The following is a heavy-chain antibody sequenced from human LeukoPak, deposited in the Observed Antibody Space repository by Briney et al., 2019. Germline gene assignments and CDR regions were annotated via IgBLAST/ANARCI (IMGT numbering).Heavy chain of an antibody. J-gene: IGHJ4*02. CDR1: GFTFSSHA. D-gene: IGHD4-17*01. CDR2: ISFDGSNK. Sequence: GGSLRLSCAASGFTFSSHAMHWVRQAPGKGLEWVAVISFDGSNKYYADSVKGRFTISRDNSRNTLYLQMNSLRAEDTAVYYCAKDGYYGDFEIHFDYWGQGTLVTVSS. V-gene: IGHV3-30*04. CDR3: AKDGYYGDFEIHFDY.